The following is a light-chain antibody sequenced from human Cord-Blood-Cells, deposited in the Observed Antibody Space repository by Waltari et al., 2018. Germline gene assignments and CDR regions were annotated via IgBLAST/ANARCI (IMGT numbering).Light chain of an antibody. CDR1: SSDVGGYNY. V-gene: IGLV2-8*01. Sequence: QSALTQPPSASGSPGQSVTISCTVTSSDVGGYNYVSWYHQHPAKAPNLMIYGVSKLPSVGPERVSGSKSGNAASLTVSGLQAEDESDYYCSSYAGSDNLVFGGGTKLTVL. J-gene: IGLJ2*01. CDR2: GVS. CDR3: SSYAGSDNLV.